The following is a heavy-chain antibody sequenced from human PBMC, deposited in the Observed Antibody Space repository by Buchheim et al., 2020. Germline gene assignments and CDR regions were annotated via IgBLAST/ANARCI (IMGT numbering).Heavy chain of an antibody. CDR3: ARGISASATRINWFDP. CDR2: VYYGGSS. D-gene: IGHD2-15*01. J-gene: IGHJ5*02. CDR1: GGSVSSSYYF. V-gene: IGHV4-39*01. Sequence: QQQLQESGPGLVKPSETLSLTCTVSGGSVSSSYYFWAWVRQPPGKGLEWIGSVYYGGSSFYNPSLRSRLFMSVDTSKNQFSLRLRSVTATDTAVYYCARGISASATRINWFDPWGQGTL.